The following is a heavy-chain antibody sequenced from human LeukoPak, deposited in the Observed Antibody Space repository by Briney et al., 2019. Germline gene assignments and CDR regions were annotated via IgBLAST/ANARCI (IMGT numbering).Heavy chain of an antibody. V-gene: IGHV1-69*05. CDR2: IIPIFGTA. D-gene: IGHD1-26*01. J-gene: IGHJ6*03. CDR3: ARAPYSGSYWVTPDCYYMDV. Sequence: ASVKVSCTASGGTFSSHAISWVRQAPGQGIEWMGGIIPIFGTADYAQKFQGRATVTTDESTSTAYMEMSSLRSEETAVYYCARAPYSGSYWVTPDCYYMDVWGKGTTVTVSS. CDR1: GGTFSSHA.